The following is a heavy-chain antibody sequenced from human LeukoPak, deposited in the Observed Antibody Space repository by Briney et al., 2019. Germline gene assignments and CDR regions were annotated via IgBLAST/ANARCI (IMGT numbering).Heavy chain of an antibody. J-gene: IGHJ4*02. CDR3: AKMTYYYGSGSYASYDY. D-gene: IGHD3-10*01. Sequence: GGSLRLSCAASGFSFSSYAMSWVRQAPGKGLVWVSAISSSGDSTYYAGPVKGRFTISRDNSENTLYLQMNSLRAEDTAVYYCAKMTYYYGSGSYASYDYWGQGTLVTVSS. CDR2: ISSSGDST. CDR1: GFSFSSYA. V-gene: IGHV3-23*01.